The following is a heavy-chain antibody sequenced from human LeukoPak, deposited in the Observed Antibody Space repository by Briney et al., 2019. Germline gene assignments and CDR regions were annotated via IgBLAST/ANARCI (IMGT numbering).Heavy chain of an antibody. D-gene: IGHD5-24*01. CDR3: AKLRGDGYNSFDY. CDR2: ISGSGDST. Sequence: GGSLRLSCAASGFAFRSYAMTWVRQAPGKGLEWVSSISGSGDSTYYADSVKGRFTISRDNSKNTLYLQMNSLRAEDTAVYYCAKLRGDGYNSFDYWGQGTLVTVSS. J-gene: IGHJ4*02. CDR1: GFAFRSYA. V-gene: IGHV3-23*01.